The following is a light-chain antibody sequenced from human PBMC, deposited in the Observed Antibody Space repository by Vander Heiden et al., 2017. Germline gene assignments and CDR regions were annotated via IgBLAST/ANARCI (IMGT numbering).Light chain of an antibody. CDR1: NIEDKN. CDR2: RDS. CDR3: QVWDSGSLL. Sequence: SYDLTQPLSVPVALGQTASITCGGHNIEDKNVYWYRQRPGQAPMLVIYRDSSRPSGIPERFSGSNSGNTATLIISGAQAADEADYYCQVWDSGSLLFGGGTKLTVL. V-gene: IGLV3-9*01. J-gene: IGLJ2*01.